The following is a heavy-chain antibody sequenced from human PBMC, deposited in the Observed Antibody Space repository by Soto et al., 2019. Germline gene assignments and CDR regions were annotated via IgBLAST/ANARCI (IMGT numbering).Heavy chain of an antibody. CDR1: GFSLSTNGAG. CDR2: IYWNGYK. D-gene: IGHD3-10*01. V-gene: IGHV2-5*01. J-gene: IGHJ5*02. Sequence: QITLKESGPTLVKSTQTLTLTCTFSGFSLSTNGAGVGWIRQPQGKALEWLTLIYWNGYKSYSPSLKNRLTIAKDSSKNHVVLTMTNVDPVDTATYYCVSGSFPNWCDPWGQGILVTVSS. CDR3: VSGSFPNWCDP.